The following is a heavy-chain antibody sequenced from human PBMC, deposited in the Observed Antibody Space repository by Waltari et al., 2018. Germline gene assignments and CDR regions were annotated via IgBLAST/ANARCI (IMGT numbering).Heavy chain of an antibody. Sequence: QVHLVQSGAVVKEPGSSVKVSCKAPGGAFSTYVISWGRQVPGQGLEWMGGLIPAHGESNYAQKFQARVTITTDESTSTGYMELNSLRAEDTAVYYCGREGSCTKTTCLYYGMDVWGPGTTVTVSS. CDR3: GREGSCTKTTCLYYGMDV. D-gene: IGHD2-8*01. J-gene: IGHJ6*02. V-gene: IGHV1-69*05. CDR1: GGAFSTYV. CDR2: LIPAHGES.